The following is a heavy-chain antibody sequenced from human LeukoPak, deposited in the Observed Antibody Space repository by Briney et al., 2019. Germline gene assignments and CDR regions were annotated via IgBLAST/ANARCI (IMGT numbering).Heavy chain of an antibody. V-gene: IGHV4-39*01. CDR2: IYYSGST. CDR1: GGSISTNDYY. J-gene: IGHJ4*02. Sequence: PSETLSLTCTVSGGSISTNDYYWGWIRQPPGKGLEWIGNIYYSGSTYYNPSLRSRVTVSVDTSKNQFSLKLSSVTAADTAVYFCARHFSGYISFVIDYWGQGTLVTVSS. CDR3: ARHFSGYISFVIDY. D-gene: IGHD2-2*02.